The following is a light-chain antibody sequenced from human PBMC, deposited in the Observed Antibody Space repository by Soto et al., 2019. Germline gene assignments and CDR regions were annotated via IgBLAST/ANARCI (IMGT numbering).Light chain of an antibody. V-gene: IGLV2-8*01. CDR2: EVS. CDR1: SSDVGGYNY. CDR3: SSYAGSNNFVV. Sequence: QLVLTQPPSASGSTGQSVTISCTGTSSDVGGYNYVSWYQQHPGKAPKLMIYEVSKRPSGVPDRFSGSKSGNTASLTVSGLQAEDEADYYCSSYAGSNNFVVFGGGTQLTVL. J-gene: IGLJ2*01.